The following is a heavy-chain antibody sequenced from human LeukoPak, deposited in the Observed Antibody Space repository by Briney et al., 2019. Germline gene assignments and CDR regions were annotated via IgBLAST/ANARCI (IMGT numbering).Heavy chain of an antibody. J-gene: IGHJ4*02. Sequence: PSETLPLTCTVSGGSISSSSDYWGWIRQPPGKGLECIGSIYYSGTTYYHPSLKSRLTISVDTSKNQFSLKLSSVTAADTAVYYCARCVTPGELRPHASFDYWGQGTLVTVSS. CDR2: IYYSGTT. CDR3: ARCVTPGELRPHASFDY. V-gene: IGHV4-39*07. CDR1: GGSISSSSDY. D-gene: IGHD1-26*01.